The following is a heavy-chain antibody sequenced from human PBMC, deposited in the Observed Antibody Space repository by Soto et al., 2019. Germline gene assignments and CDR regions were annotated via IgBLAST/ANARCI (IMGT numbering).Heavy chain of an antibody. D-gene: IGHD6-19*01. CDR2: ISGYNGKT. J-gene: IGHJ6*02. CDR3: VKDLWQWLVHNYYGMAV. Sequence: QVHLVQPGGEVQRTGDSVKVSCKTSGYPFSSYGISWVRQAPGQGLEWLGWISGYNGKTEYGQKVRDRLTMSTDTSTDTVYKELRNIRYDDTAVYYCVKDLWQWLVHNYYGMAVWGQGTTVRVSS. CDR1: GYPFSSYG. V-gene: IGHV1-18*04.